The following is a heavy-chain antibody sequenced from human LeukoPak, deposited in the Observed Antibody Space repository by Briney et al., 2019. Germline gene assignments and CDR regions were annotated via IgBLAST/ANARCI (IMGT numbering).Heavy chain of an antibody. CDR1: GFTFSSYA. J-gene: IGHJ5*02. CDR3: ARDRKRSDSIFGWFDP. CDR2: ISYDGSNK. D-gene: IGHD3-3*02. V-gene: IGHV3-30-3*01. Sequence: GGSLRLSCAASGFTFSSYAMHWVRQAPGKGLEWVAVISYDGSNKYYADSVKGRFTISRDNSKNTLYLQMNSLRAEDTAVYYCARDRKRSDSIFGWFDPWGQGTLVTVSS.